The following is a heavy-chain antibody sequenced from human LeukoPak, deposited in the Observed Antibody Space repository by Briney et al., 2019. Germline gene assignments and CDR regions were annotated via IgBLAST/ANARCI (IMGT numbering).Heavy chain of an antibody. CDR2: INHSGTT. CDR1: GWSFSGYY. D-gene: IGHD2-8*01. Sequence: SETLSLTGAVYGWSFSGYYWTWIGQPPGKGLEGIGEINHSGTTNYNSSLKSRVTISVDTSKNQFYLKLSSVTAADSAVYYCSRENGAFSPFGYWGQGILVTVLS. CDR3: SRENGAFSPFGY. J-gene: IGHJ4*02. V-gene: IGHV4-34*01.